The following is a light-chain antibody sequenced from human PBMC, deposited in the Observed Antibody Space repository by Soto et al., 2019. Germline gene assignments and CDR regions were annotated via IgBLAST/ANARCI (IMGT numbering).Light chain of an antibody. V-gene: IGLV1-44*01. CDR2: SSN. CDR1: SSNIGPNT. CDR3: AVLDDILNGLV. J-gene: IGLJ2*01. Sequence: QSVLTQPPSASGTPGQRVTISCSGSSSNIGPNTVNWYQQVPGTAPKLLIYSSNQRPSGVPDRFSGSKSGTSASLAISGLQSEDEADYYCAVLDDILNGLVFGGGTKLTVL.